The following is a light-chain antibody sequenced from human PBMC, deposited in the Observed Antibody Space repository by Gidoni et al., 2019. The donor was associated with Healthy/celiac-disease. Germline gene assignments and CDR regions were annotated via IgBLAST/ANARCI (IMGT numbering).Light chain of an antibody. CDR3: QQYNNWPSIT. Sequence: EIVMTQSPATLSVSPGERATLSCRASQSVSSNLTWYQQKPGQAPRLLIYGASIRATGIPARFSGSGSGTAFTLTISILQSEDFAVYYCQQYNNWPSITFGPGTKVDIK. CDR2: GAS. J-gene: IGKJ3*01. CDR1: QSVSSN. V-gene: IGKV3D-15*03.